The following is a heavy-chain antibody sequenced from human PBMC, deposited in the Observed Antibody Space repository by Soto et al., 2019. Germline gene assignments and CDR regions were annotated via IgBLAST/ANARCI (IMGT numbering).Heavy chain of an antibody. CDR1: GYSFTDYY. CDR2: INTKTGGT. Sequence: QVHLVQSGAEVKKPGASVKVSCKASGYSFTDYYMHWVRQAPGQGLEWMGWINTKTGGTSYAQRVQGGVTRTGDTSISTASMELSRLRSDATAVYYCARVGPTGWFDPWGQGTVVTVSS. V-gene: IGHV1-2*02. J-gene: IGHJ5*02. CDR3: ARVGPTGWFDP.